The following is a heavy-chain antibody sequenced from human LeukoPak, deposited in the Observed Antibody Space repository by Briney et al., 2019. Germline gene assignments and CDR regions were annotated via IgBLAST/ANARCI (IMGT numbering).Heavy chain of an antibody. CDR1: GGSISTYY. V-gene: IGHV4-59*12. D-gene: IGHD6-19*01. Sequence: SETLSLACSVSGGSISTYYWTWIRQPPGKTLEWIGYIHHSGSTKYNPSLKSRVTMSVDTAKNQFSLKLSSVTAADTAVYYCARRMDSSGWSHYYYMDVWGKGTTVTVSS. CDR2: IHHSGST. CDR3: ARRMDSSGWSHYYYMDV. J-gene: IGHJ6*03.